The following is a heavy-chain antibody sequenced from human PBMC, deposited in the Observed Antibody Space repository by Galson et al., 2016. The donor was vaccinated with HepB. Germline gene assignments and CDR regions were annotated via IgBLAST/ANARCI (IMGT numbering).Heavy chain of an antibody. CDR3: ARDRVVIVPAYYYYGMDV. Sequence: SLRLSCAASGSTFSSYWMTWVRQAPGKGLEWVANIKQDGSEKYYVDSVKGRFTISRDNAKNSLYLQMNSLRAEDTAVYYCARDRVVIVPAYYYYGMDVWGQGTTVTVSS. J-gene: IGHJ6*02. CDR2: IKQDGSEK. CDR1: GSTFSSYW. V-gene: IGHV3-7*01. D-gene: IGHD2-2*01.